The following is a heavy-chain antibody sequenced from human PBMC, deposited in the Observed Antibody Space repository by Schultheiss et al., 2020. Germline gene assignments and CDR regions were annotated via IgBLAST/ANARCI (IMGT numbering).Heavy chain of an antibody. D-gene: IGHD6-13*01. V-gene: IGHV3-30*02. J-gene: IGHJ5*02. CDR3: VKDPKQQLGFSEYWFDP. Sequence: GESLKISCAASGFTFSSYGMHWVRQAPGKGLEWVAVIWYDGSNKYYADSVKGRFTISRDNSKNTLYLQMNSLRAEDTAVYYCVKDPKQQLGFSEYWFDPWGQGTLVTVSS. CDR1: GFTFSSYG. CDR2: IWYDGSNK.